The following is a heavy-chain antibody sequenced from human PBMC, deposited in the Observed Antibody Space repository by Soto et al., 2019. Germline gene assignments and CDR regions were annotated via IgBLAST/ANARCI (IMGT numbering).Heavy chain of an antibody. CDR3: ARAHYGSGSYTSDY. J-gene: IGHJ4*02. CDR2: IYGNGAGI. CDR1: GFSFTNYA. V-gene: IGHV3-23*01. Sequence: EVQLLEAGGGLAQPGGSLRLSCAGSGFSFTNYAMMWVRQAPGKGLESVSGIYGNGAGISYADSVKGRFTIYRDNSKNTLYLQMNSLRAEDTAVYYCARAHYGSGSYTSDYWGQGTLVTVSS. D-gene: IGHD3-10*01.